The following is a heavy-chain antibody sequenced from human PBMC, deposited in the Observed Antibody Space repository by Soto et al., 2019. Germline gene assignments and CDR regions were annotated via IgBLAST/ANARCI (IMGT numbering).Heavy chain of an antibody. CDR3: ARHKVGGWREGDY. Sequence: SETLSLTCTVSGGSISSYYWSWIRQPPGKGLEWIGYIYYSGSTNYNPSLKSRVTISVDTSKNQFSLKLSSVTAADTAVYYCARHKVGGWREGDYWGQGTLVTVSS. CDR1: GGSISSYY. J-gene: IGHJ4*02. D-gene: IGHD6-19*01. CDR2: IYYSGST. V-gene: IGHV4-59*08.